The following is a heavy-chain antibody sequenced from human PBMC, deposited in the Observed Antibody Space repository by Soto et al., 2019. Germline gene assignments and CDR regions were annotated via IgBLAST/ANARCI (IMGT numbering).Heavy chain of an antibody. V-gene: IGHV3-7*01. CDR3: AREVIVVVPAALNWFDP. D-gene: IGHD2-2*01. CDR1: GFTFSSYW. CDR2: IKQDGSEK. J-gene: IGHJ5*02. Sequence: GGSLRLSCAASGFTFSSYWMSWVRQAPGKGLEWVANIKQDGSEKYYVDSVKGRFTISRDNAKNSLYLQMNSLRAEDTAVYYCAREVIVVVPAALNWFDPWGQGTLVTVSS.